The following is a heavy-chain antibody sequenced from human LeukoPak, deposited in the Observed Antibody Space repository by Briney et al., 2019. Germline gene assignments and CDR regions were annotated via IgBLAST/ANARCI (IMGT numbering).Heavy chain of an antibody. CDR3: ARDRYCSSTSCRGYYYYYMDV. Sequence: SVKVSCKASGGTFSSYAISWVRQAPGQGLEWMGGIIPIFGTANYAQKFQGRVTITTDESTSTAYMELSSLRSEDTAVYYCARDRYCSSTSCRGYYYYYMDVWGKGTTVTVSS. D-gene: IGHD2-2*01. V-gene: IGHV1-69*05. CDR1: GGTFSSYA. CDR2: IIPIFGTA. J-gene: IGHJ6*03.